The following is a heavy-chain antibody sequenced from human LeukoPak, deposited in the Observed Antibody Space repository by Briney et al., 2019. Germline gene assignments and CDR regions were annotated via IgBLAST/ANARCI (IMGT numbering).Heavy chain of an antibody. J-gene: IGHJ5*02. CDR3: ARVPPGDTMVRGAHFDP. CDR2: ISSSGSTI. Sequence: GGSLRLSCAASGFTFSSYEMNWVRQAPGKGLEWVSYISSSGSTIYYADSVKGRFTISRDNAKNSLYLQMNSPRAEDTAVYYCARVPPGDTMVRGAHFDPWGQGTLVTVSS. V-gene: IGHV3-48*03. CDR1: GFTFSSYE. D-gene: IGHD3-10*01.